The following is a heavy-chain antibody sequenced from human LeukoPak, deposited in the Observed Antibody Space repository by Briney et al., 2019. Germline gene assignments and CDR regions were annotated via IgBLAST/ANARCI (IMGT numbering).Heavy chain of an antibody. Sequence: GWSLRLSCAASGFTFNGYWMSWVRQAPGKGLEWVAVISYDGSNKYYADSVKGRFTISRDNAKNSLYLQMNSLRAEDTAVYYCAELGITMIGGVWGKGTTVTISS. CDR2: ISYDGSNK. V-gene: IGHV3-30*18. CDR3: AELGITMIGGV. J-gene: IGHJ6*04. CDR1: GFTFNGYW. D-gene: IGHD3-10*02.